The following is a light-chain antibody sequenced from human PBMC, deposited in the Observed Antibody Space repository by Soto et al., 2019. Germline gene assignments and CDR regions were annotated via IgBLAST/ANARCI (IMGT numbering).Light chain of an antibody. CDR1: RSVTNNY. J-gene: IGKJ5*01. V-gene: IGKV3-20*01. CDR3: QQHGSSPIT. Sequence: PEERATLSCRASRSVTNNYLAWHQQKPGQTPRLLIYGASSRATGIPDRFSGSGSGTDFTLTISRLEPEDFAVYYCQQHGSSPITFGQGTRLEIK. CDR2: GAS.